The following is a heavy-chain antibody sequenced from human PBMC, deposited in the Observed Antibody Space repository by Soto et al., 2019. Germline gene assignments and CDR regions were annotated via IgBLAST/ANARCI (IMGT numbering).Heavy chain of an antibody. J-gene: IGHJ3*02. CDR2: IDWDDDK. CDR1: GFSLSTRGMR. D-gene: IGHD3-10*01. Sequence: SGPTLVNPTQTLPLTCALPGFSLSTRGMRVGWIRQPPGKALEWLARIDWDDDKFYSTSLKPRLTIFKDTSKNQVVLTMTNMDPVDTATYYCARGRGTDAFDIWGQGTKVTVSS. V-gene: IGHV2-70*04. CDR3: ARGRGTDAFDI.